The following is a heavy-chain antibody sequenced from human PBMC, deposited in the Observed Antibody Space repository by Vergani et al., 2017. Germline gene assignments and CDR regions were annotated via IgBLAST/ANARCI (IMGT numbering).Heavy chain of an antibody. Sequence: QVQLVESGGGVVQPGGSLILSCAASGFTFSSYGMHWVRQAPGKGLEWVTFIRYDGSNKYYADSVKGRFTISRDNSKNTLYLQMNSLRAEDTAVYHCAKDVHYYGSGSYSVGWGQGTLVTVSS. CDR2: IRYDGSNK. D-gene: IGHD3-10*01. J-gene: IGHJ4*02. CDR3: AKDVHYYGSGSYSVG. V-gene: IGHV3-30*02. CDR1: GFTFSSYG.